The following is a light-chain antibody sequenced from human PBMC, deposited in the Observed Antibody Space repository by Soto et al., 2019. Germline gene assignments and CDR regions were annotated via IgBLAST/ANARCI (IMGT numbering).Light chain of an antibody. V-gene: IGKV1-17*01. CDR1: QGIRND. CDR2: TAS. CDR3: LQHSSYPWT. J-gene: IGKJ1*01. Sequence: DIQMTQSPSSLSASVGDRVTITCRASQGIRNDLGWYQQKPGKVPKRLIYTASNLQSGVPSRFSGSGSGTGFTLKISRLQSEDSATSYSLQHSSYPWTFGQGTKVEIK.